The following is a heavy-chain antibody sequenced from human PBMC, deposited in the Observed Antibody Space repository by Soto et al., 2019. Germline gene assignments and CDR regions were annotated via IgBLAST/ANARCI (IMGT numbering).Heavy chain of an antibody. CDR1: GFTFTSSA. CDR3: AAVQYDSSGYYPLDY. V-gene: IGHV1-58*01. Sequence: SVKVSCKASGFTFTSSAVQWVRQARGQRLEWIGWIVVGSGNTNYAQKFQERVTITRDMSTSTAYMELSSLRSEDTAVYYCAAVQYDSSGYYPLDYWGQGALVTVSS. CDR2: IVVGSGNT. J-gene: IGHJ4*02. D-gene: IGHD3-22*01.